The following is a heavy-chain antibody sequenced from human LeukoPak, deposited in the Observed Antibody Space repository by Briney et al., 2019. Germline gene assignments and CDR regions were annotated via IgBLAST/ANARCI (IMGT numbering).Heavy chain of an antibody. CDR2: IYYSGST. CDR1: GGSFSGYY. J-gene: IGHJ3*02. Sequence: SETLSLTCAVYGGSFSGYYWSWLRQPPGQGLEWIGSIYYSGSTYYNPSLKSRVTISVDTSKNQFSLKLSSVTAADTAVYYCARYTAMVNDAFDIWGQGTMVTVSS. V-gene: IGHV4-34*01. D-gene: IGHD5-18*01. CDR3: ARYTAMVNDAFDI.